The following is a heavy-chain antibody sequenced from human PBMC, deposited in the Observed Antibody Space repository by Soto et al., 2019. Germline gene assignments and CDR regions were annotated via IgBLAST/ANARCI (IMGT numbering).Heavy chain of an antibody. CDR3: AKPSLKTPVTGPVDC. D-gene: IGHD6-19*01. CDR1: GFTFSSYA. J-gene: IGHJ4*02. CDR2: ISGSGGST. V-gene: IGHV3-23*01. Sequence: PXESLRLSCTASGFTFSSYALSWVRQAPGKGLEWVSSISGSGGSTYYADSVKGRVTISRDNSKNTLYLQMSSLRAEDTAVYYCAKPSLKTPVTGPVDCWGQGTVVTVSS.